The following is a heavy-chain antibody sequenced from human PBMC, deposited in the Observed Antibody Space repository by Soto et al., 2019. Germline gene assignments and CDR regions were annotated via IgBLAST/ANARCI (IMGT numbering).Heavy chain of an antibody. J-gene: IGHJ6*02. CDR2: ISGSGGST. CDR1: GFTVSSSYA. D-gene: IGHD6-13*01. CDR3: AKDRPGAAAAYYYYGMDV. Sequence: GGSLRLSCAASGFTVSSSYAMSWVRQAPGKGLEWVSAISGSGGSTYYADSVKGRFTISRDNSKNTLYLQMNSLRAEDTAVYYCAKDRPGAAAAYYYYGMDVWGQGTTVTVSS. V-gene: IGHV3-23*01.